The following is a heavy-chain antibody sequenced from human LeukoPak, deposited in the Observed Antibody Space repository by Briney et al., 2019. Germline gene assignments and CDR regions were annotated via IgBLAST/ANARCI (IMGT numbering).Heavy chain of an antibody. CDR1: GGSFTGYY. CDR3: ARVRNFLPPDY. V-gene: IGHV4-34*01. J-gene: IGHJ4*02. CDR2: ISHRGST. Sequence: SETLSLTCAVYGGSFTGYYWSWIRQPPGKGLEWIGEISHRGSTNYNPSLKSRVTISVDTSKNQFSLRLSSVTAADTAVYYCARVRNFLPPDYWGQGTLVTVSS. D-gene: IGHD2/OR15-2a*01.